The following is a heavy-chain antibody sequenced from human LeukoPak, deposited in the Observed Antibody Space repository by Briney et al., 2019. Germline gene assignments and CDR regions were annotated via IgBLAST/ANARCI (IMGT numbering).Heavy chain of an antibody. D-gene: IGHD3-3*01. CDR3: ARGLTIFGVVISDP. CDR2: INHSGST. Sequence: PSETLSLTCAVYGGSFSGYYWSWIRQPPGKGLEWXGEINHSGSTNYNPSLKSRVTISVDTSKNQFSLKLSSVTAADTAVYYCARGLTIFGVVISDPWGQGTLVTVSS. J-gene: IGHJ5*02. V-gene: IGHV4-34*01. CDR1: GGSFSGYY.